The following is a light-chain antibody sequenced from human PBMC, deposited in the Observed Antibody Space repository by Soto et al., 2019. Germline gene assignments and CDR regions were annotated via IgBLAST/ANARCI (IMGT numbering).Light chain of an antibody. CDR2: SNN. J-gene: IGLJ2*01. CDR3: AAWDDSLSGAHVV. CDR1: SSNIGSNY. V-gene: IGLV1-47*02. Sequence: QSVLTQPPSASGTPGQRVTISCSGSSSNIGSNYVYWYQQLPGTAPKLLIYSNNQRPSGVPDRFSGSKSGTSASLAISGLRSEDEADYYCAAWDDSLSGAHVVFGGGTKVTVL.